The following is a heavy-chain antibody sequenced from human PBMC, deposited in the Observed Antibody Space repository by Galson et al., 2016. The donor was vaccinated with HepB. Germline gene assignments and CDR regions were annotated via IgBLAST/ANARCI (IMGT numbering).Heavy chain of an antibody. CDR3: AKGGDNWNFFDS. CDR1: GFRFSGHG. D-gene: IGHD1-7*01. V-gene: IGHV3-30*18. J-gene: IGHJ4*02. Sequence: SLRLSCAASGFRFSGHGMHWVRQAPGKGLEWVGIISYHGIDKYIADSVKGRFSISRDNSRNTLYLQMNSLRPEDTAVYYCAKGGDNWNFFDSCGREPWSPSPQ. CDR2: ISYHGIDK.